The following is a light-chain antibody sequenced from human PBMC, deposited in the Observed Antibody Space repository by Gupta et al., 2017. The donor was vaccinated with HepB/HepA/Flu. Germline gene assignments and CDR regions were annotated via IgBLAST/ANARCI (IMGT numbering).Light chain of an antibody. Sequence: DIQMTQSPSTLSASVGDRVTIACRASQSISTWLAWYQQEPGKAPKVLIYRASTLESGVPSRFSGSGSGTEFSLTISSLQPDDFATYYCQQYDSYPITFGQGTRVEIK. V-gene: IGKV1-5*03. CDR1: QSISTW. CDR2: RAS. J-gene: IGKJ5*01. CDR3: QQYDSYPIT.